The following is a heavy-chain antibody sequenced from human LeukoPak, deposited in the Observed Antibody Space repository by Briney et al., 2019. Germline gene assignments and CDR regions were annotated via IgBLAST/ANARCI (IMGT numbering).Heavy chain of an antibody. J-gene: IGHJ4*02. Sequence: SETLSLTCTVSGYSISSGYYWGWIRQPPGKGLEWIGSIYHSGSTYYNPSLKSRVTISVDTSKNQFSLKLSSVTAADTAVYYCARRLRYSGYDLDYWGQGTLVTVSS. CDR3: ARRLRYSGYDLDY. CDR2: IYHSGST. D-gene: IGHD5-12*01. CDR1: GYSISSGYY. V-gene: IGHV4-38-2*02.